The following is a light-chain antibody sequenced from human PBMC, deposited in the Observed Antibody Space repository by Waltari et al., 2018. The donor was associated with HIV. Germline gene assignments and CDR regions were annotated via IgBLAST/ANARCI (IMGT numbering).Light chain of an antibody. Sequence: QSALTQPRSVSGSPGQSVTISCTGTSSAVGGYNYVSWYQHHPGKAPKFMIYDVNKRPSGVPDRFSGSKSGTTASLTISGLQAEDEADYYCCSYADNYPVVFGGGTKLTVL. CDR2: DVN. CDR1: SSAVGGYNY. J-gene: IGLJ2*01. CDR3: CSYADNYPVV. V-gene: IGLV2-11*01.